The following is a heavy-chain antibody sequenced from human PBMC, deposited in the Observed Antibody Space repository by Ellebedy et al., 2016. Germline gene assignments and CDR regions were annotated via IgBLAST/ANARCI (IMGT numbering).Heavy chain of an antibody. J-gene: IGHJ4*02. V-gene: IGHV3-11*05. CDR2: ISSSSSYT. CDR3: ARDREWERDFDY. Sequence: GESLKISXAASGFTFSDYYMSWIRQAPGKGLEWVSYISSSSSYTNYADSVKGRFTISRDNAKNSLYLQMNSLRAEDTAVYYCARDREWERDFDYWGQGTLDTVSS. CDR1: GFTFSDYY. D-gene: IGHD1-26*01.